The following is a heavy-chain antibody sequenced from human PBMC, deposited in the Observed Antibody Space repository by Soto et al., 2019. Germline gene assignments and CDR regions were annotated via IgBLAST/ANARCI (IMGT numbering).Heavy chain of an antibody. V-gene: IGHV1-69*02. CDR3: ARFKLGDDY. CDR1: GGTFSNST. Sequence: QVQLLQSGAEVRKPGSSVKVSCQASGGTFSNSTVTWVRQAPGQGLEWMGRLIPILGLANYAQKFRGRLTITADKSTTTAYMELRSLRSEDTAMYYCARFKLGDDYWGQGTLVTVSS. CDR2: LIPILGLA. D-gene: IGHD5-12*01. J-gene: IGHJ4*02.